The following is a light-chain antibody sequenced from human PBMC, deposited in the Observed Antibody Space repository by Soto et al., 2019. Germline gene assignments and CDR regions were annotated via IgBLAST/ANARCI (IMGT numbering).Light chain of an antibody. CDR2: AAS. Sequence: DIQMTQSPSSLSASVGDRVTITCRASQSITNFLNWYQQKPGKAPKVLIYAASSLQSGVPSRFSGSGSGTDFTLTITSLQPEEFASYFCQQSYRTPLTFGGGTKVE. CDR1: QSITNF. V-gene: IGKV1-39*01. CDR3: QQSYRTPLT. J-gene: IGKJ4*01.